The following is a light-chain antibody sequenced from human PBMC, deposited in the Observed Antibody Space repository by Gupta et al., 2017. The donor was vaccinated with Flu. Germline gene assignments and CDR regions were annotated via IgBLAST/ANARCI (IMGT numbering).Light chain of an antibody. CDR1: QGISNY. V-gene: IGKV1-27*01. CDR3: QKDNSAQD. J-gene: IGKJ3*01. CDR2: AAS. Sequence: SVGDRVTITCRASQGISNYLAWYRQKPGEVPKLLIFAASTLQSGVPSRFSGSGSGTDFTLTISSLQPEDVGTYYCQKDNSAQDFGHGTKVDIK.